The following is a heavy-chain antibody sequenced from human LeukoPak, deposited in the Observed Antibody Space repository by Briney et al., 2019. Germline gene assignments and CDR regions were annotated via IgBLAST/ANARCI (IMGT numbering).Heavy chain of an antibody. CDR3: ARRPIVGSTRDAFDI. D-gene: IGHD1-26*01. CDR2: IFYSGGT. CDR1: GGSISSGDYY. Sequence: SQTLSLICTVSGGSISSGDYYWRWIRKPPGKGVEWLGYIFYSGGTYYNPSLKSRVTTSVDTSKNQFSLKLRSVTAADTAVYYCARRPIVGSTRDAFDIWGQGTMVTVSS. V-gene: IGHV4-30-4*08. J-gene: IGHJ3*02.